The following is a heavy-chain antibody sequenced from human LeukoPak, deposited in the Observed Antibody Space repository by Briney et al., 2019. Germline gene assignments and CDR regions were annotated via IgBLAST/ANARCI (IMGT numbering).Heavy chain of an antibody. CDR3: AKSRSLGLQYFDT. D-gene: IGHD4-11*01. J-gene: IGHJ4*02. CDR1: GGSISGYY. CDR2: IYHSGTI. V-gene: IGHV4-59*01. Sequence: PSETLSLTCTVSGGSISGYYWNWIRQSPEKGLEWIGYIYHSGTINFSPSLKARVTMSIDTSKNQFSLKLSSVTAADTAVYYCAKSRSLGLQYFDTWGQGTLATVSS.